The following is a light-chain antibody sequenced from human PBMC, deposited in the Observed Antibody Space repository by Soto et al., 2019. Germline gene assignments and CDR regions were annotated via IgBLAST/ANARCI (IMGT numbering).Light chain of an antibody. Sequence: QSVLTQPPSVSGPPGQRVTISCTGSSSNIGAGYDVHWYQQLPGTAPKLLIYGNSNRPSGVPDRFSGSKSGTSASLAITGLQAEDEADYYCQSYDSSLSGLVFGTGTQLTVL. CDR3: QSYDSSLSGLV. V-gene: IGLV1-40*01. CDR1: SSNIGAGYD. J-gene: IGLJ1*01. CDR2: GNS.